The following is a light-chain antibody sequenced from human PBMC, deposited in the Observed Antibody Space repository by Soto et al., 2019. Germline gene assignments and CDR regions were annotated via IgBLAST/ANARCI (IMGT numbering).Light chain of an antibody. Sequence: DIQMTQSPSSLSASVGDRVTITCRASQSISSYLNWYQQKPGKAPKLLIYAASSLQSGVPSRFSGNGSGTDFTLTIRSLQPEDFATYYCQQSYSTPWTFGQGTKVEIK. CDR2: AAS. CDR1: QSISSY. J-gene: IGKJ1*01. CDR3: QQSYSTPWT. V-gene: IGKV1-39*01.